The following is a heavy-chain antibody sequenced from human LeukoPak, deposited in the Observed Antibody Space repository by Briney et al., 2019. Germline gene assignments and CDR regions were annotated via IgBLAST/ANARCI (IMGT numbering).Heavy chain of an antibody. CDR1: GFTFSSYE. CDR3: AKDRDTAMVYYFDY. D-gene: IGHD5-18*01. Sequence: GGSLRLSCAASGFTFSSYEMNWVRQAPGKGLEWVSYISSSGSTIYYADSVKGRFTISRDNAKNSLYLQMNSLRAEDTALYYCAKDRDTAMVYYFDYWGQGTLVTVSS. J-gene: IGHJ4*02. CDR2: ISSSGSTI. V-gene: IGHV3-48*03.